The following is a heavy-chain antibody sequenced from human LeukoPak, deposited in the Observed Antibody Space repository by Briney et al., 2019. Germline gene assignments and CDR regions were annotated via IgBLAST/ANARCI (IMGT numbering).Heavy chain of an antibody. CDR2: INPNSGGT. CDR3: ARVGRYNWNIPHRAHAFDI. D-gene: IGHD1/OR15-1a*01. J-gene: IGHJ3*02. Sequence: ASVKVSCKASGYTFTGYCMHWVRQAPGQGLEWMGWINPNSGGTNYAQKFQGRVTMTRDTSISTAYMELSRLRSDDTAVYYCARVGRYNWNIPHRAHAFDIWGQGTMVTVSS. CDR1: GYTFTGYC. V-gene: IGHV1-2*02.